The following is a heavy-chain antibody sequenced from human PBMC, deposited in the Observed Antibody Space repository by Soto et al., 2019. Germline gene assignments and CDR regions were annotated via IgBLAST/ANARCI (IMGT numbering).Heavy chain of an antibody. J-gene: IGHJ4*02. CDR3: AKDPIRTTVKSH. V-gene: IGHV3-30*18. CDR2: ISYDGSNK. CDR1: GFTSSSYG. D-gene: IGHD4-17*01. Sequence: QVQLVESGGGVVQPGRSLRLSCAASGFTSSSYGMHWVRQSPGKGLEWVAVISYDGSNKYYADSVKGRFTISRDNSKNTLYLQMNSLRAEDTAVYYCAKDPIRTTVKSHWGQGTLVTVSS.